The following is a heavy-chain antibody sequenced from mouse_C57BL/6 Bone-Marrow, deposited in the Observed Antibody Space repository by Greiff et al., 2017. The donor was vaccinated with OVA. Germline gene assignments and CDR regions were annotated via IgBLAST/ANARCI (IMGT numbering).Heavy chain of an antibody. J-gene: IGHJ2*01. CDR3: ARDYGRVYDFDY. CDR2: IDPSDSET. Sequence: QVQLQQPGAELVRPGSSVKLSCKASGYTFTSYWMHWVKQRPIQGLEWIGNIDPSDSETHYNQKFKDKATLTVDKSSSTAYMQLSSLTSEDSAVYYCARDYGRVYDFDYWGQGTTLTVSS. V-gene: IGHV1-52*01. CDR1: GYTFTSYW. D-gene: IGHD1-1*01.